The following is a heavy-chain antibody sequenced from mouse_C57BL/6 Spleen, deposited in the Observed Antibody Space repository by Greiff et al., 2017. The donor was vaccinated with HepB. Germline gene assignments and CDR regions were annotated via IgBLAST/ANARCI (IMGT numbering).Heavy chain of an antibody. V-gene: IGHV1-26*01. CDR1: GYTFTDYY. CDR3: AREADQRGYFDV. Sequence: EVQLQQSGPELVKPGASVKISCKASGYTFTDYYMNWVKQSHGKSLEWIGDINPNNGGTSYNQKFKGKATLTVDKSSSTAYMELRSLTSEDSAVYYCAREADQRGYFDVWGTGTTDTVSS. CDR2: INPNNGGT. J-gene: IGHJ1*03.